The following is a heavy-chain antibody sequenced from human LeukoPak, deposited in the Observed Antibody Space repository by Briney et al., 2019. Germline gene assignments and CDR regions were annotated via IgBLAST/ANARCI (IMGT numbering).Heavy chain of an antibody. D-gene: IGHD6-19*01. Sequence: GSLRLSCAASGFIFNSFAMSWIRQPPGKGLEWIGSIYDSGSTYYNPSLKSRVTISVDKSKNQFSLKLSSVTAADTAVYYCAGGAVAGTGYFQHWGQGTLVTVSS. V-gene: IGHV4-39*07. J-gene: IGHJ1*01. CDR3: AGGAVAGTGYFQH. CDR2: IYDSGST. CDR1: GFIFNSFA.